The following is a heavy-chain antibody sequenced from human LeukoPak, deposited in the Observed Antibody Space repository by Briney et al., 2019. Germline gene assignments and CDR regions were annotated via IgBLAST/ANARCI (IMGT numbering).Heavy chain of an antibody. CDR2: ISGGGETT. CDR1: GFTFSSYG. D-gene: IGHD2-15*01. J-gene: IGHJ6*03. V-gene: IGHV3-23*01. CDR3: AKDGTVVVVAATNYYYYMDV. Sequence: GGSLRLSCAASGFTFSSYGMGWVRQAPGKGLEWVSSISGGGETTYYADSVKGRFPISRDNSKNTLYLQMNSLRAEDTAVYYCAKDGTVVVVAATNYYYYMDVWGKGTTVTVSS.